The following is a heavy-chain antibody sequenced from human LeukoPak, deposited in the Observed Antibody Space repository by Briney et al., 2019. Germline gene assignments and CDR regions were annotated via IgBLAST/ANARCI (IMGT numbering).Heavy chain of an antibody. CDR1: GFTFSNYW. CDR3: ARDERAGYYIY. Sequence: GGSLRLSCEASGFTFSNYWMSWVRQAPGRGLEWVANIKEDGSMTQYADSVRGRFTISRDYAKSSVFLQMSGLKAEDSAVYYCARDERAGYYIYWGQGTLDTVSS. V-gene: IGHV3-7*01. D-gene: IGHD5-18*01. CDR2: IKEDGSMT. J-gene: IGHJ4*02.